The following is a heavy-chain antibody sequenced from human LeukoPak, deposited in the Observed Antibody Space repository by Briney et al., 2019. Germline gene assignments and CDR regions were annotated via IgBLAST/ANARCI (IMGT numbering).Heavy chain of an antibody. V-gene: IGHV3-74*01. CDR2: INSDGSNT. CDR1: GFTFSSYW. D-gene: IGHD6-13*01. J-gene: IGHJ4*02. CDR3: TKGIGAAGTGLALDY. Sequence: PGESLRLSCAASGFTFSSYWMHWVRQAPGKGLVWVSRINSDGSNTRYADSVNGRFTISRDNAKNTLYLQMNSLRAEDTAVYYCTKGIGAAGTGLALDYWGQGILVTVSS.